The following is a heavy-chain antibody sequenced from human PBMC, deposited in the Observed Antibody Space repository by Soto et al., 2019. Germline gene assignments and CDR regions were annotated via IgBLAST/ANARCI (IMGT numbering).Heavy chain of an antibody. CDR2: FSLSGTT. CDR3: ARGMTPPGAPAWYYFDS. V-gene: IGHV4-4*07. Sequence: SETLSLTCTVSGAFITGSSSWSCIRQPAGKRLEWIGRFSLSGTTNYNPSLRSRVTMSADVSKNQFSLRLTSVTAADTALYYCARGMTPPGAPAWYYFDSWGQGTLVTVSS. CDR1: GAFITGSSS. D-gene: IGHD2-8*02. J-gene: IGHJ4*02.